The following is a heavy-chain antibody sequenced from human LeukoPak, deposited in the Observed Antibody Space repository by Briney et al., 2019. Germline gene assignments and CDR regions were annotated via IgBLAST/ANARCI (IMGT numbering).Heavy chain of an antibody. J-gene: IGHJ4*02. CDR2: ISNSGSIT. D-gene: IGHD3-22*01. CDR3: ARVDDYYDSSSDQGAYCDY. V-gene: IGHV3-11*04. CDR1: GFTFSDYY. Sequence: KPGGSLRLSCAASGFTFSDYYMTWIRQAPGKGLEWVSSISNSGSITYYADSVEGRFAISRDNAKNSLYLQMNSLRAEDTAVYYCARVDDYYDSSSDQGAYCDYWGQGTLVTVSS.